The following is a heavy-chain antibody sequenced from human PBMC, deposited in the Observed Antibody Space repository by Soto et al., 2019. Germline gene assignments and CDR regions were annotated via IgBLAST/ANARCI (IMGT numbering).Heavy chain of an antibody. CDR1: GGTFNNYA. V-gene: IGHV1-69*01. J-gene: IGHJ4*02. CDR3: AREVTVASYSFDF. Sequence: QVQLVQSGAEVKRPGSSVKVSCKASGGTFNNYALSWVRQAPGQGLEWMGGIIPIFNSANYAQKFQGRVKITADDSTSTAYMELRRLSPDDTAVYYCAREVTVASYSFDFWGQGTLFTVSS. CDR2: IIPIFNSA. D-gene: IGHD5-12*01.